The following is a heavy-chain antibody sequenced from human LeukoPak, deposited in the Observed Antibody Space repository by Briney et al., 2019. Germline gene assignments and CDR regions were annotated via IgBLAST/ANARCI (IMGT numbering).Heavy chain of an antibody. Sequence: GGSLRLSCAASGFTFSSYSMNWVRQAPGKGLEWVSPISSSSYIYYADSVKGRFTISRDNAKNSLYLQMNSLRAEDTALYYCARAVGATSVPFDYWGQGTLVTVSS. V-gene: IGHV3-21*04. CDR1: GFTFSSYS. CDR3: ARAVGATSVPFDY. CDR2: ISSSSYI. J-gene: IGHJ4*02. D-gene: IGHD1-26*01.